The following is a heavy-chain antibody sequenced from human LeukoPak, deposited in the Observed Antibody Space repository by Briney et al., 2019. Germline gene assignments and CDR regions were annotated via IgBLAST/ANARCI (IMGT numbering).Heavy chain of an antibody. V-gene: IGHV4-59*08. D-gene: IGHD1-26*01. Sequence: SETLSLTCSVSGGSISSFYWTWIPQPPGKGLEWFGSIYYSGSADYNPSLKSRVTISVDTSKSQFSLRLSSVTAADTAVYFCARGVGATTQFDYWGQGTLVTVSS. J-gene: IGHJ4*02. CDR3: ARGVGATTQFDY. CDR1: GGSISSFY. CDR2: IYYSGSA.